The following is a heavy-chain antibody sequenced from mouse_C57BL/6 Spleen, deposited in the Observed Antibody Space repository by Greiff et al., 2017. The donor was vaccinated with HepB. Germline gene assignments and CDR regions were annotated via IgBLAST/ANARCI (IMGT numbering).Heavy chain of an antibody. V-gene: IGHV1-55*01. CDR1: GYTFTSYW. D-gene: IGHD2-4*01. J-gene: IGHJ2*01. Sequence: QVQLQQPGAELVKPGASVKMSCKASGYTFTSYWITWVKQRPGQGLEWIGDIYPGSGSTNYNEKFKSKATLTVDTSSSTAYMQLSSLTSEDSAVYYCARKEDDYDYFDDWGQGTTLTVSS. CDR3: ARKEDDYDYFDD. CDR2: IYPGSGST.